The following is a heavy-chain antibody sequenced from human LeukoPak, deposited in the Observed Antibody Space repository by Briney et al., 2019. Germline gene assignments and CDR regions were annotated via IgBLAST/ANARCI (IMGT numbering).Heavy chain of an antibody. CDR2: ISGYNGNT. CDR3: ARAWNGCSDY. J-gene: IGHJ4*02. CDR1: GYTFTTYN. V-gene: IGHV1-18*01. D-gene: IGHD4/OR15-4a*01. Sequence: GASVKVSCKASGYTFTTYNINWVRQAPGQGLEWMGWISGYNGNTNYAQKLQGRVTMTTDTSTSTAYMELRSLRSDDTAVYYCARAWNGCSDYWGQGTLVTVSS.